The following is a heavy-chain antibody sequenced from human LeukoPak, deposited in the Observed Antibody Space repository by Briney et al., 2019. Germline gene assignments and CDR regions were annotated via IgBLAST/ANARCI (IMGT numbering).Heavy chain of an antibody. Sequence: SETLCLTCTVSGDSISSYYWSWFRQPPGKGLEWIGYIYYSGSTNYNPSLKSRVTISVDTSKNQFSLKLSSVTAADTAVYYCARHRLAYCGGDCWGGIDYWGQGRLVTVSS. J-gene: IGHJ4*02. V-gene: IGHV4-59*08. D-gene: IGHD2-21*02. CDR3: ARHRLAYCGGDCWGGIDY. CDR1: GDSISSYY. CDR2: IYYSGST.